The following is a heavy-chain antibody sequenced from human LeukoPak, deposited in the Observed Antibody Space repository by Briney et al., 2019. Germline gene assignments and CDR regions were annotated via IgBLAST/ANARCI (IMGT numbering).Heavy chain of an antibody. J-gene: IGHJ4*02. CDR2: INPKSGGT. V-gene: IGHV1-2*02. D-gene: IGHD3-22*01. CDR1: GYTFTDYY. CDR3: ARGYYYHSSGSTFDF. Sequence: ASVKVSCKASGYTFTDYYMHWVRQAPGQGLEWMGWINPKSGGTNYAQKFQGRVTMTRDTSISTAYMELSRLRSDDTAVYYCARGYYYHSSGSTFDFWGQGTLVTVSS.